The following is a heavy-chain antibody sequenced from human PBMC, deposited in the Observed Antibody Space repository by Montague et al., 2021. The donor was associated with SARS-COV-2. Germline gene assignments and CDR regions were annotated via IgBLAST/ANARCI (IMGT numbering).Heavy chain of an antibody. CDR2: IYYLGTT. D-gene: IGHD6-19*01. CDR1: GGSISGHY. Sequence: SETLSLTCTVSGGSISGHYWSWVRQTPEKGLEWIGYIYYLGTTNYNPSLKTRVTFSVDTSKNQFSLMLTSVTAADTGVYYCARNGVAAMPGLLLYMDIWGQGTPVTVSS. J-gene: IGHJ4*02. CDR3: ARNGVAAMPGLLLYMDI. V-gene: IGHV4-59*11.